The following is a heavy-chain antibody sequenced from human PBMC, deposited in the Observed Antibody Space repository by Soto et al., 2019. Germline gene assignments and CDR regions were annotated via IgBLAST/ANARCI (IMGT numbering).Heavy chain of an antibody. D-gene: IGHD6-13*01. CDR3: ARGVSSSWQPRALYYFDY. Sequence: AGRSLRLSCAASGFTISGYGRHRVRQAPGKGLEWVAVISYDGSNKYYADSVKGRFTISRDNSKNTLYLQMNSLRAEDTAVYYCARGVSSSWQPRALYYFDYWGQGTLVTVSS. J-gene: IGHJ4*02. CDR2: ISYDGSNK. V-gene: IGHV3-30*03. CDR1: GFTISGYG.